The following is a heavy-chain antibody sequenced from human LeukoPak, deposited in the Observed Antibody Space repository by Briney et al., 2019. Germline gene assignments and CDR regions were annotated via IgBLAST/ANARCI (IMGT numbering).Heavy chain of an antibody. CDR1: GFTFSNYA. V-gene: IGHV3-23*01. CDR3: AREVYVWGSYRYNAFDY. Sequence: GGSLRLSCAASGFTFSNYAMSWVRQAPGKGLEWVSAISGSGGDTFYTDSVKGRFTISRDNSKNTLYLQMKGLRAEDTAVYYCAREVYVWGSYRYNAFDYWGQGTLVTVSS. D-gene: IGHD3-16*02. J-gene: IGHJ4*02. CDR2: ISGSGGDT.